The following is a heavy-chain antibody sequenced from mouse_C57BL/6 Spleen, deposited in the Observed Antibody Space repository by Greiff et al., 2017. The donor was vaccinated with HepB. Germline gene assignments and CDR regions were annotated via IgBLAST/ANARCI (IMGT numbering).Heavy chain of an antibody. V-gene: IGHV10-1*01. Sequence: EVMLVESGGGLVQPKGSLKLSCAASGFSFNTYAMNWVRQAPGKGLEWVARIRSKSNNYATYYADSVKDRFTISRDDSESMLYLQMNNLKTEDTAMYYCVKLGRGYFDVWGTGTTVTVSS. CDR2: IRSKSNNYAT. J-gene: IGHJ1*03. CDR3: VKLGRGYFDV. D-gene: IGHD4-1*01. CDR1: GFSFNTYA.